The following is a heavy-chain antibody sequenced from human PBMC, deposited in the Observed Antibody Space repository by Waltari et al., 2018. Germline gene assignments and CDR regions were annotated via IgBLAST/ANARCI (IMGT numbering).Heavy chain of an antibody. CDR3: AREEGYFDL. Sequence: QFQLVQSGAEVKNPGSSVMVFCKASARTFSRYAISWVRQATGQGLEWMGGITTIFGTANYVQKFQGRVTITADKSTSTAYMELSSLRSEDTAVYYCAREEGYFDLWCRGTLVTVSS. V-gene: IGHV1-69*14. CDR2: ITTIFGTA. CDR1: ARTFSRYA. J-gene: IGHJ2*01.